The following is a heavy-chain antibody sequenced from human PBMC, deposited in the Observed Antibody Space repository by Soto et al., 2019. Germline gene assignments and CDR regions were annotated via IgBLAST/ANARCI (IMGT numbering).Heavy chain of an antibody. CDR2: IIPIFGTA. CDR3: ARMGYCGGDCSSNGLMTH. CDR1: GGTFSSYA. Sequence: SVKVSCKASGGTFSSYAISWVRQAPGQGLEWMGGIIPIFGTANYAQKFQGRVTITADESTSTAYMELSSLRSEDTAVYYCARMGYCGGDCSSNGLMTHWGQGTMVTVSS. V-gene: IGHV1-69*13. J-gene: IGHJ3*01. D-gene: IGHD2-21*02.